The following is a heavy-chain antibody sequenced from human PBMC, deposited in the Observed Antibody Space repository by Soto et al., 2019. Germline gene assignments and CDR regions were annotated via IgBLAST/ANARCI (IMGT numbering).Heavy chain of an antibody. CDR3: ARLVHRFSGWIDY. CDR2: IKQDGSEK. V-gene: IGHV3-7*01. Sequence: GGSLRLSCAASGFTFSSYWMSWVRQAPGKGLEWVANIKQDGSEKYYVDSVKGRFTISRDNAKNSLYLQMNSLRAEDTAVYYCARLVHRFSGWIDYWGQGTLVTVSS. J-gene: IGHJ4*02. CDR1: GFTFSSYW. D-gene: IGHD6-19*01.